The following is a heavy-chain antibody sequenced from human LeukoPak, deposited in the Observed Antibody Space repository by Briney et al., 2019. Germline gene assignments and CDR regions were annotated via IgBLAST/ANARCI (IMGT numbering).Heavy chain of an antibody. D-gene: IGHD3-3*01. Sequence: SETLSLTCAVYGGSFSGYYWSWIRQPPGKGLEWIGEINHSGSTNYNPSLKSRGTISVDTSKNQFPLKLSSVTAADTAVHYCARGSPFFPFDSWGQGTLVTVSS. V-gene: IGHV4-34*01. CDR2: INHSGST. CDR1: GGSFSGYY. CDR3: ARGSPFFPFDS. J-gene: IGHJ4*02.